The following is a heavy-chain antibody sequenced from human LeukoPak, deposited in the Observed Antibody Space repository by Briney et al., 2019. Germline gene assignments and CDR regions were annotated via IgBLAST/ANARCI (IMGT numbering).Heavy chain of an antibody. D-gene: IGHD2-21*01. V-gene: IGHV4-39*01. J-gene: IGHJ4*02. Sequence: SETLSLTCTVSGGAISTRNYYWGWIRQPPGKGLEWIVSIRYSGSTYYNPSLRSRVTISVDTTKNQLSLKLASVTAADTAVYYCARQDCSAACYHFDYWGQGTLVTVSS. CDR3: ARQDCSAACYHFDY. CDR2: IRYSGST. CDR1: GGAISTRNYY.